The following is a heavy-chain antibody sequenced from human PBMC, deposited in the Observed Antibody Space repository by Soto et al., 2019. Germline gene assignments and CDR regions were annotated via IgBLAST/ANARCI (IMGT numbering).Heavy chain of an antibody. CDR2: IYNGGST. CDR3: ARDPADRGDYFDY. Sequence: SETLSLTCTVSGGSLDTYYWSWIRQPPGMGLEWIGYIYNGGSTYYNPSLKSRVTISVDTSKNQFSLKVSSVTAADTAVYYCARDPADRGDYFDYWGQGTLVTVSS. V-gene: IGHV4-59*12. J-gene: IGHJ4*02. D-gene: IGHD3-10*01. CDR1: GGSLDTYY.